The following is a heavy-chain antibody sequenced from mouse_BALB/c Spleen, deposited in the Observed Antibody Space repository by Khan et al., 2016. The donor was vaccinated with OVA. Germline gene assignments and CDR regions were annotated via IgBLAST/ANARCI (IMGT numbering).Heavy chain of an antibody. CDR3: ASHLTGSFAY. D-gene: IGHD4-1*01. CDR1: GFTFSSYS. V-gene: IGHV5-6*01. Sequence: EVELVEPGVDLVKPGGSLKLPCAAPGFTFSSYSMSWVRQTLDKRLEWVATISSGGDYTYYPDNVTGRFTIPRDHAKNTLYLQMSSLKSEDTAMYYCASHLTGSFAYWGQGTLVTVSA. CDR2: ISSGGDYT. J-gene: IGHJ3*01.